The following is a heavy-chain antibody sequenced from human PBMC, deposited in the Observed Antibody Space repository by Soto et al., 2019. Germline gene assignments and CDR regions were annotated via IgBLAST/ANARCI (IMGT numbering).Heavy chain of an antibody. D-gene: IGHD6-19*01. CDR2: INHSGST. Sequence: SETLSLTCAVYGGSFSGYYWSWIRQPPGKGLEWIGEINHSGSTNYNPSLKSRVTISVDTSKNQFSLKLSSVTAADTAVYYCARGLKMSPAVAGAFDIWGQGTMVTVSS. CDR3: ARGLKMSPAVAGAFDI. CDR1: GGSFSGYY. J-gene: IGHJ3*02. V-gene: IGHV4-34*01.